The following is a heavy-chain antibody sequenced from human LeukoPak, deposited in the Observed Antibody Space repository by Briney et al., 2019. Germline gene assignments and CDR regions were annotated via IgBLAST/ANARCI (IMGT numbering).Heavy chain of an antibody. CDR2: IRSKAYGGTT. CDR1: GFTFGDYA. CDR3: ARGAGYAFDC. V-gene: IGHV3-49*04. J-gene: IGHJ5*01. Sequence: PGGSLRLSCTASGFTFGDYAMSWVRQAPGKGLEWVGFIRSKAYGGTTEYAASVKGRFTISRDDSKNSLFLQMNSLKTEDTAVYYCARGAGYAFDCWGQGTLVTVSS. D-gene: IGHD5-12*01.